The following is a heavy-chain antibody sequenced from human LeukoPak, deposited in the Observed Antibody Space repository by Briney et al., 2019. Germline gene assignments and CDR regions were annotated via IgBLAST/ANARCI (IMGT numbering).Heavy chain of an antibody. CDR2: IYSGGST. D-gene: IGHD1-26*01. Sequence: QPGGSLRLSCAASGFTVSSNYMSWVRQAPGKGLEWVSVIYSGGSTYYADSVKGRFTISRDNSKNTLYLQMNSLRAEDTAVYYCARDRGTLRSPSGAIDYWGQGTLVTVSS. J-gene: IGHJ4*02. CDR3: ARDRGTLRSPSGAIDY. CDR1: GFTVSSNY. V-gene: IGHV3-66*01.